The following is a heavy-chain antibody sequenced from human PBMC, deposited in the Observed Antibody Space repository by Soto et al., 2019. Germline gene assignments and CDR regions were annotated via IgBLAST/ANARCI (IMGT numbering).Heavy chain of an antibody. J-gene: IGHJ3*02. CDR2: ISAYNGNT. CDR1: GYTFTSYG. Sequence: QVQLVQSGAEVKKPGASVKVSCKASGYTFTSYGISWVRQAPGQGLEWMGWISAYNGNTNYAQKLQGRVTMTTDTHTSTAYMELRSVRSDDTAVYYCARDSSITMIVVVTSGAFDIWGQGTMVTVSS. CDR3: ARDSSITMIVVVTSGAFDI. D-gene: IGHD3-22*01. V-gene: IGHV1-18*01.